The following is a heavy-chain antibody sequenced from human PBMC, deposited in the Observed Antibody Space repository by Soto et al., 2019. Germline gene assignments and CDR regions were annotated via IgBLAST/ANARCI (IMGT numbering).Heavy chain of an antibody. Sequence: ASVKVSCKASGYTFSSIGISWVRQAPGQGLEWMGWIRPHNGNTYYAQRLQGRVTMTTDTSTSTAYMELRSLRSDDTAVYYCARDLDGSGNYYTDYWGQGTLVTVSS. CDR1: GYTFSSIG. D-gene: IGHD3-10*01. CDR2: IRPHNGNT. V-gene: IGHV1-18*01. CDR3: ARDLDGSGNYYTDY. J-gene: IGHJ4*02.